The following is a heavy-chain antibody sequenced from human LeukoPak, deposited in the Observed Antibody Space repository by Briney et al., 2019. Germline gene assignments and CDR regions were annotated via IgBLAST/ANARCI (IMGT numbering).Heavy chain of an antibody. D-gene: IGHD6-13*01. CDR3: ARRYSSSWYFDY. CDR1: GGSISSYY. V-gene: IGHV4-4*07. CDR2: IYTSGST. J-gene: IGHJ4*02. Sequence: SETLSLTCTVSGGSISSYYWSWIRQPAGKGLEWIGRIYTSGSTDYNPSLKSRVTMSVDTSKNQFSLKLSSVTAADTAVYYCARRYSSSWYFDYWGQGTLVTVSS.